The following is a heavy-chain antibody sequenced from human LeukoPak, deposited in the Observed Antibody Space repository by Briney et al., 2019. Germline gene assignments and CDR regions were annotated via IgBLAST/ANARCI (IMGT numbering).Heavy chain of an antibody. Sequence: PSETLSLTCTVSGGSISYYYWSWIRQPPGKGLEWIGYIYYRGSTNYNPSLKSRVTISVDPSKNQFSLNLSSVPTADTAVYYCARVSCSSTSCPRRDALDVWGQGPMVTVSS. CDR2: IYYRGST. J-gene: IGHJ3*01. D-gene: IGHD2-2*01. CDR3: ARVSCSSTSCPRRDALDV. CDR1: GGSISYYY. V-gene: IGHV4-59*01.